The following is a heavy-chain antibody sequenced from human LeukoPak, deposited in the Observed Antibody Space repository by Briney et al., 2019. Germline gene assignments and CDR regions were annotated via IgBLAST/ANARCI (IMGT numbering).Heavy chain of an antibody. V-gene: IGHV1-24*01. CDR1: RYTPIEST. CDR2: SDPEDGET. J-gene: IGHJ4*02. Sequence: ASVKDSRRDSRYTPIESTMYWVPQAPGKGREWMEGSDPEDGETIYAQKIQGRVTRTGNSSTDAANMELSSLMSNNTAIYYCGGGFTIVYWGQGKLVSASS. CDR3: GGGFTIVY. D-gene: IGHD3-10*01.